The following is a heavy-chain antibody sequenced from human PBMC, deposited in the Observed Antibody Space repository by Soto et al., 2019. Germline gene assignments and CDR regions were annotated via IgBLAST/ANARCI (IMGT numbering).Heavy chain of an antibody. Sequence: QVQLVESGGGVVQPGRSLRLSCAASGFTFSSYGIHWVRQAPGKGLEWVAVISYDGSNKYYADSVKGRFTISRDDSKNPLYLQMNSLTAEDTAVYYCAKQGLPHHNWFDPWCQGTVVTASS. CDR3: AKQGLPHHNWFDP. J-gene: IGHJ5*02. V-gene: IGHV3-30*18. D-gene: IGHD2-15*01. CDR1: GFTFSSYG. CDR2: ISYDGSNK.